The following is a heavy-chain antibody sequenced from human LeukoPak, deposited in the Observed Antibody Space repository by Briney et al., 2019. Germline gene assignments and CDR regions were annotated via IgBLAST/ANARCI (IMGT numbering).Heavy chain of an antibody. J-gene: IGHJ6*02. Sequence: AASVKVSCKASGGTFSSYTISWVRQAPGQGLEWMGRIIPILGIANYAQKFQGRVTITADKSTSTAYMELSSLRSEDTAVYYCASAAAYKSRYYYYGMDVWGQGTTVTVSS. CDR1: GGTFSSYT. CDR2: IIPILGIA. CDR3: ASAAAYKSRYYYYGMDV. V-gene: IGHV1-69*02. D-gene: IGHD6-13*01.